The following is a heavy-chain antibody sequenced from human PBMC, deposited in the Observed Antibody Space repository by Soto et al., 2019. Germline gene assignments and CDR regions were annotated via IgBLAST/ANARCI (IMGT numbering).Heavy chain of an antibody. J-gene: IGHJ5*02. CDR1: GGSISSGGYY. V-gene: IGHV4-31*03. Sequence: PSETLSLTCTVSGGSISSGGYYWSWIRQHPGKGLEWIGYIYYSGSTYYSPSLKSRVTISVDTSKNQFSLKLSSVTAADTAVYYCAREGNGKNWNDVRYNWFDPWGQGTLVTVSS. CDR2: IYYSGST. CDR3: AREGNGKNWNDVRYNWFDP. D-gene: IGHD1-1*01.